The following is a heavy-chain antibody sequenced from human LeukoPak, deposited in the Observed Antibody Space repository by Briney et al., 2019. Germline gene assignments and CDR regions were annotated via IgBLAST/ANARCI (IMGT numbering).Heavy chain of an antibody. D-gene: IGHD2-2*01. CDR3: AGGRHYCSSSSSYGGNLDDAFDI. V-gene: IGHV1-2*02. Sequence: ASVKVSCKASGYTFTAYYMHWVRQAPGQGLEWMGWINPNSGGTNYAQNFQGRVTMTRDTSISTAYMGLSRLRSDDTAVYYCAGGRHYCSSSSSYGGNLDDAFDIWGQGTMVAVSS. CDR2: INPNSGGT. CDR1: GYTFTAYY. J-gene: IGHJ3*02.